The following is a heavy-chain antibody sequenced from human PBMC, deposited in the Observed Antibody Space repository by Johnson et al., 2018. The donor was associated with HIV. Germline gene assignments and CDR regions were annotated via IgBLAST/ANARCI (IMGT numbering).Heavy chain of an antibody. V-gene: IGHV3-20*04. D-gene: IGHD6-19*01. Sequence: VQLVESGGGVVQPGRSLRLSCAASGFTFNTYAMHWVRQAPGKGLEWVSGINWNGGSTGYADSVKGRFTISRDNAKNSLYLQINSLRTEDTALYYCAKDMGYSSFGYGFDIWGQGTMVTVSS. CDR3: AKDMGYSSFGYGFDI. CDR1: GFTFNTYA. CDR2: INWNGGST. J-gene: IGHJ3*02.